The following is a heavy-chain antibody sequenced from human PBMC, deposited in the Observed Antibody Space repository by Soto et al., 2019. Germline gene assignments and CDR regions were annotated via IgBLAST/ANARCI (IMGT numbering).Heavy chain of an antibody. Sequence: LRLSCAASGFTFSSYWMSWVRQAPGKGLEWVANIKQDGSEKYYVDSVKGRFTISRDNAKNSLYLQMNSLRAEDTAVYYCAREVVILSGYYYYGMDVWGQGTTVTVSS. D-gene: IGHD3-22*01. V-gene: IGHV3-7*03. CDR3: AREVVILSGYYYYGMDV. CDR2: IKQDGSEK. CDR1: GFTFSSYW. J-gene: IGHJ6*02.